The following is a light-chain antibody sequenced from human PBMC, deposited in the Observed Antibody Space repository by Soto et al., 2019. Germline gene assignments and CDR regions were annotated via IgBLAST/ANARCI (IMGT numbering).Light chain of an antibody. V-gene: IGKV4-1*01. CDR1: QSVLYSSNNLTY. CDR2: WAS. CDR3: QQYNSTHS. J-gene: IGKJ4*01. Sequence: DIVMTQSPDSLAVSLGERAPINCKSSQSVLYSSNNLTYLAWYQQKPGQPPKLLIYWASTRKSGVPDRFRDSSSGTDFQLTNSSLQAEDLAVYYGQQYNSTHSFGGGTKVEIK.